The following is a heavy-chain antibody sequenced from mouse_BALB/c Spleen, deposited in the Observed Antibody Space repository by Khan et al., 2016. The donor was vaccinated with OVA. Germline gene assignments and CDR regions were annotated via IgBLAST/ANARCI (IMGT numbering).Heavy chain of an antibody. Sequence: VELVESGPDLVAPSQSLSITCTISGFSFTNYGIHWVRQPPGKGLEWLVVIWSDGSTSYNSALNSRLSISRDNPKSQVFLRMNSLQTDDTAMYYCARQPYFHYYIMDYWGQGTSVIVSS. V-gene: IGHV2-6-1*01. J-gene: IGHJ4*01. D-gene: IGHD2-10*01. CDR3: ARQPYFHYYIMDY. CDR1: GFSFTNYG. CDR2: IWSDGST.